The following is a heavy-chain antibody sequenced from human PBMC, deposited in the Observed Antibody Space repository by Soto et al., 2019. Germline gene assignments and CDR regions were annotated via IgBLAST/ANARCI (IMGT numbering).Heavy chain of an antibody. J-gene: IGHJ4*02. CDR1: GFTFSDYT. Sequence: EVQVVESGGGLVQPGGSLRLSCAASGFTFSDYTMDWVRQAPGKGLEWVGRGRGKGSAHTTEYAASVKGRFTISREDLKNSVYLQMNSLKTEDTAVYYCAVDIVGTGSYWGQGTLVTVSS. V-gene: IGHV3-72*01. CDR2: GRGKGSAHTT. CDR3: AVDIVGTGSY. D-gene: IGHD5-12*01.